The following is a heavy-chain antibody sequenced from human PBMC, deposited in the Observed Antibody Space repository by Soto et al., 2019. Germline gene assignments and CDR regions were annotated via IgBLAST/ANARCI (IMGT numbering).Heavy chain of an antibody. CDR1: GFTFSSYA. CDR2: ISGSGGST. D-gene: IGHD5-12*01. CDR3: AKDGKRGYSGYYY. Sequence: EVQLLESGGGLVQPGGSLRLSCAASGFTFSSYAMSWVRQAPGKGLEWVSAISGSGGSTYYADSVKGRFTISIDNSKNTLYLQMNSRRAEDTAVYYCAKDGKRGYSGYYYWGQGTLVTVSS. V-gene: IGHV3-23*01. J-gene: IGHJ4*02.